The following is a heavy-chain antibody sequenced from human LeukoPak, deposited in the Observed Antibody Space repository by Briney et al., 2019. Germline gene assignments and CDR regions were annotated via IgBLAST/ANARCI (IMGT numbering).Heavy chain of an antibody. CDR1: GFTFSTYW. V-gene: IGHV3-7*01. CDR2: IKQDGSEK. D-gene: IGHD4-23*01. CDR3: ARASGGNDY. Sequence: GGSLRLSCAASGFTFSTYWMSWVRQAPGKGLEWVANIKQDGSEKYYVDSVKGRFTISRDNAKNSLYLQMNSLRAEDTAMYYWARASGGNDYWGQGPLATVPS. J-gene: IGHJ4*02.